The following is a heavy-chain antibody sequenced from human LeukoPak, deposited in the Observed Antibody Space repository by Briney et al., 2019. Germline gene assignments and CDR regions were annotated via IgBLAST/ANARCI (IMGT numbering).Heavy chain of an antibody. CDR2: ISYDGSNK. CDR3: ARPYLAAGWGYFDY. Sequence: PGGSLRLSCAASGFTFSSYGMHWVRQAPGKGLEWVAVISYDGSNKYYADSVKGRFTISRDNSKNTLYLQMNSLRAEDTAVYYCARPYLAAGWGYFDYWGQGTLVTVSS. D-gene: IGHD6-13*01. CDR1: GFTFSSYG. V-gene: IGHV3-30*03. J-gene: IGHJ4*02.